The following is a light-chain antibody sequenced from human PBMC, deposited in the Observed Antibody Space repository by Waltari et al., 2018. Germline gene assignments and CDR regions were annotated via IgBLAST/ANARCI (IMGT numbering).Light chain of an antibody. CDR1: QSISSW. Sequence: DIQMTQSPSTLSASVGDRVTITCRASQSISSWLAWYQQKPGKAPKLLIYKAYSLESGAPSRFSGSGSGTDFTLTISSLQPDDFATYYCQQYNSHLTFGQGTRLEIK. V-gene: IGKV1-5*03. CDR2: KAY. CDR3: QQYNSHLT. J-gene: IGKJ5*01.